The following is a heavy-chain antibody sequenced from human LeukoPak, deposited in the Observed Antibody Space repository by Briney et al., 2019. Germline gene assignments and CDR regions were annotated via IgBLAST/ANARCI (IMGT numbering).Heavy chain of an antibody. D-gene: IGHD6-13*01. CDR3: ATTPREYSSTWYYFDY. Sequence: ETLSLTCNVSGYSISSGYYWAWIRQSPGKGLEWIGSIYHSGSTYYNPSLKSRVTMSVDTPKKQFSLNLSSVTAADTAVYYCATTPREYSSTWYYFDYWGQGILVTVSS. V-gene: IGHV4-38-2*02. CDR2: IYHSGST. J-gene: IGHJ4*02. CDR1: GYSISSGYY.